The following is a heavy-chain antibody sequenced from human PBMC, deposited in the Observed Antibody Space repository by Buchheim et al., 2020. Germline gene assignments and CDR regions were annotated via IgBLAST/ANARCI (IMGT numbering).Heavy chain of an antibody. D-gene: IGHD3-3*01. CDR3: ARTGGLWSGYYPFDY. V-gene: IGHV3-48*02. J-gene: IGHJ4*02. Sequence: EVQLVESGGGFVQPGGSLRLSCAASGFTFSSYIMNWVRQAPGKGLEWVSFISSRSDAIYYADSVKGRFTISRDDAKNSLYLQMNRLRDEDTAVYYCARTGGLWSGYYPFDYWGQGTL. CDR2: ISSRSDAI. CDR1: GFTFSSYI.